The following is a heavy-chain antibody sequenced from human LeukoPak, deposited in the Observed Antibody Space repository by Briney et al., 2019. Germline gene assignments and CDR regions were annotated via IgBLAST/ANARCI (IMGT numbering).Heavy chain of an antibody. CDR1: GFTVSSNY. V-gene: IGHV3-66*01. CDR2: IYSGGST. D-gene: IGHD3-3*02. Sequence: GGSLRLSCAASGFTVSSNYMSWVRQAPGKELEWVSVIYSGGSTYYADSVKGRFTISRDNSKNTLYLQMNSLRAEDTAVYYCARIWAGAFSYYYYGMDVWGQGTTVTVSS. J-gene: IGHJ6*02. CDR3: ARIWAGAFSYYYYGMDV.